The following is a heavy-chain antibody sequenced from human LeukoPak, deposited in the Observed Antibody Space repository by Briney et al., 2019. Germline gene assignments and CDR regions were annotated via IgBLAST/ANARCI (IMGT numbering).Heavy chain of an antibody. V-gene: IGHV3-7*01. D-gene: IGHD2-21*02. CDR2: IKQDGSEK. CDR3: ARGKFTAY. J-gene: IGHJ4*02. Sequence: PGGSLRLSCEASGFTFSSYWMSWDRQAPGKGLEWVANIKQDGSEKYYVDSVKGRFTISRDNAKNSLYLQMNSLRAEDTAVCYCARGKFTAYWGQGTLVTVSS. CDR1: GFTFSSYW.